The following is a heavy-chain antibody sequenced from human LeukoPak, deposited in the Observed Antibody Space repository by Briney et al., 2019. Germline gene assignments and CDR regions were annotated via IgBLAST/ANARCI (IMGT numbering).Heavy chain of an antibody. CDR1: GFDFSTYA. J-gene: IGHJ4*02. D-gene: IGHD1-26*01. V-gene: IGHV3-23*01. CDR2: IGGGDT. CDR3: AKDGQSFNSMWDYLDS. Sequence: PGGSLRLSCAASGFDFSTYAMSWVRQAPGKGLEWVSGIGGGDTHYADSVKGRFTISRDNSKSTVELHMSSLRVEDTAVYYCAKDGQSFNSMWDYLDSWGRGTLATVSS.